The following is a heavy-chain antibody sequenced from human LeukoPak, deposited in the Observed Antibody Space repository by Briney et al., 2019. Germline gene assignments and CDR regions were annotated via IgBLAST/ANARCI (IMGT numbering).Heavy chain of an antibody. CDR2: INPNSGGT. Sequence: ASVKVSCKASGYTFTDYYMHWVRQAPGQGLEWMGWINPNSGGTNYAQKSQGRVTMTTDTSISTAYMEVSRLRSDDTAVYYCAREGRPPGYCSSTSCYAGGSRDYYYGMDVWGQGTTVTVSS. CDR3: AREGRPPGYCSSTSCYAGGSRDYYYGMDV. CDR1: GYTFTDYY. D-gene: IGHD2-2*01. V-gene: IGHV1-2*02. J-gene: IGHJ6*02.